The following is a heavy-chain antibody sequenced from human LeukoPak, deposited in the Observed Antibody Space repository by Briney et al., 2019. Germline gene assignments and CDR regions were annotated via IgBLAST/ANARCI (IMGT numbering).Heavy chain of an antibody. CDR3: ARNRITMVRGAFDI. Sequence: ASVKVSCKASGYTFTSYGISWVRQAPGQGLEWMGWINPNSGGTNYAQKFQGRVTMTRDTSISTAYMELSRLRSDDTAVYYCARNRITMVRGAFDIWGQGTMVTVSS. CDR1: GYTFTSYG. V-gene: IGHV1-2*02. J-gene: IGHJ3*02. D-gene: IGHD3-10*01. CDR2: INPNSGGT.